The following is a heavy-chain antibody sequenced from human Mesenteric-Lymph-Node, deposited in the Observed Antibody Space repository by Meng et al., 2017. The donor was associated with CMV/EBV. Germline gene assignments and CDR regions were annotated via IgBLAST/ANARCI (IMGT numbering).Heavy chain of an antibody. V-gene: IGHV3-13*01. CDR2: IGAVGDT. CDR1: GFTFSIYD. Sequence: GESLKISCAASGFTFSIYDMHWVRQTTGKGLEWVSGIGAVGDTYHSGSVKGRFIISRDNAKNSLYLQMNSLRAEDTAVYYCAIGLVPAAIYDYYYGMDVWGQGTTVTVSS. J-gene: IGHJ6*02. D-gene: IGHD2-2*02. CDR3: AIGLVPAAIYDYYYGMDV.